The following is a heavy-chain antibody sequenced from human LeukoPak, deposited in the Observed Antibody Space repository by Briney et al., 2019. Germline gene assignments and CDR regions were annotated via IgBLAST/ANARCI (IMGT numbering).Heavy chain of an antibody. CDR1: GCSVSSNY. CDR3: AKLRVVPDLYGFKNWYFDV. Sequence: GGSLRLSCALSGCSVSSNYMRGVRHAPGGGLEWVSIIYNWSSTYFADTVEGPFTIFRENSKNLVYLSMTSLRAQGTAVYYCAKLRVVPDLYGFKNWYFDVWGRGTLVTVSS. D-gene: IGHD2-15*01. J-gene: IGHJ2*01. V-gene: IGHV3-53*01. CDR2: IYNWSST.